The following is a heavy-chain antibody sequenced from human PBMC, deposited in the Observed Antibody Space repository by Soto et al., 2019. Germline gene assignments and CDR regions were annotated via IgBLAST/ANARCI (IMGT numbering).Heavy chain of an antibody. D-gene: IGHD7-27*01. J-gene: IGHJ2*01. CDR2: VTGNGYNT. V-gene: IGHV3-23*01. CDR3: AIPGVSGVNFDL. CDR1: GFIFSNYA. Sequence: EVQLLESGGGLVQPGGSLRLSCAASGFIFSNYAMSWVRQAPGKGLEWVSTVTGNGYNTHYADSVKGRFTTSRDNSKDRVFLQMNCLTVEDTAIYCCAIPGVSGVNFDLWGRGTLVTVSS.